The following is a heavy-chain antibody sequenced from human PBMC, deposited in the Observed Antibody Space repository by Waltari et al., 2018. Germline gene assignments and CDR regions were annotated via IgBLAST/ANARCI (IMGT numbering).Heavy chain of an antibody. D-gene: IGHD3-3*01. V-gene: IGHV3-15*01. CDR2: IKSKTDGGTT. Sequence: EVQLVESGGGLVKPGGSLRLSCAASGFTFSNAWMSWVRQAPGKGLEWVGRIKSKTDGGTTDYAAPVKGRFTISRDDSKNTLYLQMNSLKTEDTAVYYCTTLSITIFGVVITEYYYYMDVWGKGTTVTVSS. J-gene: IGHJ6*03. CDR3: TTLSITIFGVVITEYYYYMDV. CDR1: GFTFSNAW.